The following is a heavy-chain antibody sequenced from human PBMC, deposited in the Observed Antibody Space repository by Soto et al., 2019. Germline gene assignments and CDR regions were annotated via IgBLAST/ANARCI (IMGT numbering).Heavy chain of an antibody. CDR3: ARDDEYSGNGMDV. CDR2: ILNDGSNR. D-gene: IGHD3-10*01. Sequence: QVQLVESGGGVDQPGRSLRLSCAASGFTFSNYGMYWVRQAPGKGLEWVAVILNDGSNRYHADSVKDRFTISRDNSKNMLYLQMNSLRAEDTAVYYCARDDEYSGNGMDVWGQGTTVTVS. J-gene: IGHJ6*02. V-gene: IGHV3-33*01. CDR1: GFTFSNYG.